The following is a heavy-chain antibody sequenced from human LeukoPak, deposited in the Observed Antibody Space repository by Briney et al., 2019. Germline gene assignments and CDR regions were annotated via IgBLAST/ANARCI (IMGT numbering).Heavy chain of an antibody. CDR1: GGSFSGYY. J-gene: IGHJ2*01. V-gene: IGHV4-34*01. D-gene: IGHD2-21*02. CDR3: ARYGSAVTGIHWYFDL. CDR2: INHSGST. Sequence: PSETLSLTCAVYGGSFSGYYWSWIRQPPGKGLEWIGEINHSGSTNYNPSLKSRVTISVDTSKNQFSLKLSSVTAADTAVYYCARYGSAVTGIHWYFDLWGRGTLVTVSS.